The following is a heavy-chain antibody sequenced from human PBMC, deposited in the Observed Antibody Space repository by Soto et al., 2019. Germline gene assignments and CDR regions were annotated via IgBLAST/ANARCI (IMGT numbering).Heavy chain of an antibody. CDR1: GGSVSSGTDY. V-gene: IGHV4-61*03. J-gene: IGHJ3*02. Sequence: SETLSLTCTVSGGSVSSGTDYWSWIRQPPGQGLEWIGKILYDGSTKYNPSLKSRVTISIDTSSNHFSLNLRSVTAADTAVYYCARYSSTDVVGLLAARPIGAFDIRGPRTVVTVSS. CDR2: ILYDGST. D-gene: IGHD2-15*01. CDR3: ARYSSTDVVGLLAARPIGAFDI.